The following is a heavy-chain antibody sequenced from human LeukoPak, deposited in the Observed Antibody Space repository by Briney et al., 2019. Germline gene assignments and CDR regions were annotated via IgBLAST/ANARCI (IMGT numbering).Heavy chain of an antibody. CDR3: ARSRVWSDYWGYFDY. V-gene: IGHV4-59*02. CDR2: IYYSGSI. D-gene: IGHD3-3*01. J-gene: IGHJ4*02. CDR1: GGSVSNYY. Sequence: SETLSLTCTVSGGSVSNYYLSWIRQPPGKGLEWIGCIYYSGSINYNPSLKSRVTISVDTSKTQISLKLRAVTAADTAVYYCARSRVWSDYWGYFDYWGQGTLVTVSS.